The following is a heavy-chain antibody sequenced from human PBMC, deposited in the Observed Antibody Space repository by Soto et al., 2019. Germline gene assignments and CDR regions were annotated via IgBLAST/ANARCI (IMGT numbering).Heavy chain of an antibody. J-gene: IGHJ6*02. D-gene: IGHD5-12*01. CDR1: GGSFSAYY. CDR3: VRGIQRRFGGYKGLGYHGMDV. Sequence: SETLSLTCAVNGGSFSAYYWSGVRQPPGKGLEWIGEISHSGSTSYNPSLKSRVTISIDTSKNQFSMKLRSVSAADKAMYYCVRGIQRRFGGYKGLGYHGMDVWGQGTTVT. CDR2: ISHSGST. V-gene: IGHV4-34*01.